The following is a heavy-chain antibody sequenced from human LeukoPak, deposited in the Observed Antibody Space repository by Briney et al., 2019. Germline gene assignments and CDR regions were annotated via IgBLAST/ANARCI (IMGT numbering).Heavy chain of an antibody. V-gene: IGHV4-39*01. Sequence: NASETLSLTCTVSGGSISGSSYYWGWIRQPPGKGLEWIGSIYYSGSTYYNPSLKSRVTISVDTSKNQFSLKLSSVTAADTAVYYCARHGGIAAAGTGFDPWGQGTLVAVSS. D-gene: IGHD6-13*01. J-gene: IGHJ5*02. CDR3: ARHGGIAAAGTGFDP. CDR1: GGSISGSSYY. CDR2: IYYSGST.